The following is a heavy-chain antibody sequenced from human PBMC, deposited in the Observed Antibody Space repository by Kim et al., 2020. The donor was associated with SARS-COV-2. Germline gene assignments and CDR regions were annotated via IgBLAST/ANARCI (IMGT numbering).Heavy chain of an antibody. CDR2: RWDDGSNK. J-gene: IGHJ4*02. V-gene: IGHV3-33*01. Sequence: KGLEWVAVRWDDGSNKYYSDSVKGRFTISSDNSKNPLYMQRNSLRADDTAVYYCARDRVGSGWDSYLAYWGQGTLVTVSS. D-gene: IGHD6-19*01. CDR3: ARDRVGSGWDSYLAY.